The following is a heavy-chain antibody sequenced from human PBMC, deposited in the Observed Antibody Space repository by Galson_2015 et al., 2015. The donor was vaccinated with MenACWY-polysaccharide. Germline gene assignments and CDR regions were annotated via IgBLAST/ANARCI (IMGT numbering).Heavy chain of an antibody. V-gene: IGHV3-30*04. D-gene: IGHD6-19*01. J-gene: IGHJ4*02. Sequence: SLRLSCADSAFTLHRYIIHWVRQAPGKGLEWVAAMSHDGYSKYYIDSAKGRFTISRDSSNNVGHLQMDSLRPEDTAVYYCAIEGGSSGRSGYFDPWGQGTLVTVSS. CDR1: AFTLHRYI. CDR3: AIEGGSSGRSGYFDP. CDR2: MSHDGYSK.